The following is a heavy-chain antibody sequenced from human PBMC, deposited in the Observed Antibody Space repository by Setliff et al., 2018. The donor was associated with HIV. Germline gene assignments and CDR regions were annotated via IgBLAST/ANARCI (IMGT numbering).Heavy chain of an antibody. Sequence: ASETLSLTCTVSGGSISSSSYYWGWIRQPPGKGLEWIGSIYYSGSTYYNPSLKSRATISVDTSKNQFSLKLSSVTAADTAVYYCASPASGGSSGQYHYWGQGTLVTVSS. CDR3: ASPASGGSSGQYHY. CDR1: GGSISSSSYY. J-gene: IGHJ4*02. CDR2: IYYSGST. D-gene: IGHD6-19*01. V-gene: IGHV4-39*01.